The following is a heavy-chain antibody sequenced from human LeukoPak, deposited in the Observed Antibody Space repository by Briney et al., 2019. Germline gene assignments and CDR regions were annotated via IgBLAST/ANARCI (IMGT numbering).Heavy chain of an antibody. Sequence: GGSLRLSCAASGFTFDDYAMHWVRQAPGKGLEWVSGISWNSGSIGYADSVKGRFTISRDNAKNSLYLQMNSLRAEDMALYYRAKAITMIVDAAFDIWGQGTMVTVSS. CDR2: ISWNSGSI. V-gene: IGHV3-9*03. CDR3: AKAITMIVDAAFDI. D-gene: IGHD3-22*01. J-gene: IGHJ3*02. CDR1: GFTFDDYA.